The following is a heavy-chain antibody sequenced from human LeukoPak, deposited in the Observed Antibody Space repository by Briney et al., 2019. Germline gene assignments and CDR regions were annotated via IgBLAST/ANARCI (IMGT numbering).Heavy chain of an antibody. J-gene: IGHJ4*02. Sequence: PGGSLRLSCAASGFTFSSYAMSWVRQAPGKGLEWVSGISGSSGGTYYAESVKGRFIISRDSSQNTLYLQMHSLKVKDTAIYYCARRRLQIDYWGQGTLVTVSS. V-gene: IGHV3-23*01. CDR2: ISGSSGGT. CDR1: GFTFSSYA. CDR3: ARRRLQIDY. D-gene: IGHD4-11*01.